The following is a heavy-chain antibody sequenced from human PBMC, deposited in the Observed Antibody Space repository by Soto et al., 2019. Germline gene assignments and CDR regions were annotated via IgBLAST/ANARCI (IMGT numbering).Heavy chain of an antibody. CDR2: ISSSGSTI. CDR3: ARGGTLYDFWSGYPYGMDV. V-gene: IGHV3-48*03. J-gene: IGHJ6*02. Sequence: GGSLRLSCAASGFTFSSYEMNWVRQAPGKGLEWVSYISSSGSTIYYADSVKGRFTISRDNAKNSLYLQMNSLIAEDTAVYYCARGGTLYDFWSGYPYGMDVWGQGTTVTVSS. D-gene: IGHD3-3*01. CDR1: GFTFSSYE.